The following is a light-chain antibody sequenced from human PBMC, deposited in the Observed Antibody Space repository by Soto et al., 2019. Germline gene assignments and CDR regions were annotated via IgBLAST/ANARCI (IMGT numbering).Light chain of an antibody. CDR3: SSYTTSDTGV. V-gene: IGLV2-14*03. CDR2: DVS. J-gene: IGLJ1*01. Sequence: QSALTQPASASGSPGQSITISCTGTNSDVGAYNYVSWYQQHPGEAPKLMIYDVSLRPSGVSNRFSGSKSGNTASLTISGLQAEDEADYYCSSYTTSDTGVFGTGTKVTVL. CDR1: NSDVGAYNY.